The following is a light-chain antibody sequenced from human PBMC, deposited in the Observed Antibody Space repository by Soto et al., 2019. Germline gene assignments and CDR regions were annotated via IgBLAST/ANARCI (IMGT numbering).Light chain of an antibody. CDR1: QSVSSY. CDR3: QQRSNWPPG. Sequence: EIVLTQSPATLSLSPGERATLSCRASQSVSSYLAWYHQKPGQAPRLLIYDASNRATGIPVRFSGSGSGTDFTLTISSLEPEDFAVYYCQQRSNWPPGFGQGTKVEIK. J-gene: IGKJ1*01. CDR2: DAS. V-gene: IGKV3-11*01.